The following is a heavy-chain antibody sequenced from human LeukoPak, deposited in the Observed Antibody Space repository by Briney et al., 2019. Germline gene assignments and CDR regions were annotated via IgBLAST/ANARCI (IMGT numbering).Heavy chain of an antibody. CDR1: GGSVSSGSYY. CDR3: ARDRTYGDYVVESYYGMDV. D-gene: IGHD4-17*01. CDR2: IYYSGST. Sequence: SETLSLTCTVSGGSVSSGSYYWSWIRQPPGKGLEWIGYIYYSGSTNYNPSLKSRVTISADTSKNQFSLKLSSVTAADTAVYYCARDRTYGDYVVESYYGMDVWGQGTTVTVSS. J-gene: IGHJ6*02. V-gene: IGHV4-61*01.